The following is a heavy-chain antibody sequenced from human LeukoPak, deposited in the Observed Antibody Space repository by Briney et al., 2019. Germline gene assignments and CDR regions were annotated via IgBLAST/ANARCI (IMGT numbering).Heavy chain of an antibody. D-gene: IGHD5-12*01. CDR2: INHSGST. Sequence: NPSETLSLTCAVYGGSFSGYYWSWIRQPPGKGLEWIGEINHSGSTNYNPSLKSRVTISVDTSKNQFSLKLSSVTAADTAVYYCARVRVATTYYYYYYYMDVWGKGTTVTVSS. V-gene: IGHV4-34*01. J-gene: IGHJ6*03. CDR3: ARVRVATTYYYYYYYMDV. CDR1: GGSFSGYY.